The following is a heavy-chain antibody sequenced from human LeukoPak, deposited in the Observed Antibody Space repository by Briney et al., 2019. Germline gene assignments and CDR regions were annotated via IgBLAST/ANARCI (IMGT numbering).Heavy chain of an antibody. D-gene: IGHD3-16*01. CDR3: AIPVPGGGFDY. V-gene: IGHV4-59*01. CDR1: GGSLSRYY. J-gene: IGHJ4*02. CDR2: IYYSGST. Sequence: SETLSLTCTVSGGSLSRYYWSWIRQPPGRGLEWIGYIYYSGSTNYNPSLKSRVTISLDTSRNQFSLKLSSVTAADTAVYYCAIPVPGGGFDYWGQGTLVTVSS.